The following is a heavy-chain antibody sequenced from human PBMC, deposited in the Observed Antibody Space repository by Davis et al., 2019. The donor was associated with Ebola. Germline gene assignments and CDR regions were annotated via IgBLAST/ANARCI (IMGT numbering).Heavy chain of an antibody. J-gene: IGHJ4*02. D-gene: IGHD1-26*01. CDR2: TNGDGSDT. Sequence: GESLKISCAASGFTLSDYYMSWLRQAPGKGLVWVSRTNGDGSDTSYADSVRGRFTISRDNAKNTLYLQMSSLRAEDTAVYYCARGGVSGSNDYWGQGNLVTVSS. CDR1: GFTLSDYY. CDR3: ARGGVSGSNDY. V-gene: IGHV3-74*01.